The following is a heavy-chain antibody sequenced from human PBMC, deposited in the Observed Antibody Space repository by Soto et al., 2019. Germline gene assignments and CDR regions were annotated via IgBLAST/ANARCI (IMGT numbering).Heavy chain of an antibody. CDR2: IHYRGST. CDR3: ARGIGYYFDS. D-gene: IGHD5-12*01. CDR1: GGSSSSSSYC. V-gene: IGHV4-39*01. J-gene: IGHJ4*02. Sequence: PSETLSLTCTVSGGSSSSSSYCWGWIRQPPGKGLEWIGNIHYRGSTYYNASLKGRVTISVDMSKNQFSLKLSSVTAADSAVYSCARGIGYYFDSWGQGTLVTVS.